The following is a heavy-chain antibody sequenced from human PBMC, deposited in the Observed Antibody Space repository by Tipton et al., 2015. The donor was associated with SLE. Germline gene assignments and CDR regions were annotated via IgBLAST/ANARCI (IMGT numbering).Heavy chain of an antibody. CDR3: ARGGPSSGWSDAFDI. J-gene: IGHJ3*02. CDR2: IYTSGST. CDR1: GGSISSYY. D-gene: IGHD6-19*01. Sequence: TLSLTCTVSGGSISSYYWSWIRQPAGKGLEWIGRIYTSGSTNYNPSLKSRVTISVDTSKNQFSLKLSSVTAADTAVYYCARGGPSSGWSDAFDIWGQGTMVTVSS. V-gene: IGHV4-4*07.